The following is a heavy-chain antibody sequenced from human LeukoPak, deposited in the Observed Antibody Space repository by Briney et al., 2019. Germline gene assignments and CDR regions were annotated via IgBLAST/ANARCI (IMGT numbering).Heavy chain of an antibody. J-gene: IGHJ4*02. CDR2: IRYDGSNK. D-gene: IGHD1-26*01. V-gene: IGHV3-30*02. CDR3: ASHPRPWDQEDY. CDR1: GFTFSDYY. Sequence: GGSLRLSCAASGFTFSDYYMSWIRQAPGKGLEWVAFIRYDGSNKYYADSVKGRFTISRDNSKNTLYLQMNSLRAEDTAVHYCASHPRPWDQEDYWGQGTLVTVSS.